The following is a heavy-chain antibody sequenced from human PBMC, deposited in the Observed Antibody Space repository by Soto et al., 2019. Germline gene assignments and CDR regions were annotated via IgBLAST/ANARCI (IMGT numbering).Heavy chain of an antibody. Sequence: GSSVKVSCKDSGYTFFSYGISWVRQAPGQGIGWMGWISAYTGNTNSAQKLQGRVTMTTDTSTSTAYMELRRLRSDHPAVNYCSRSPLHSSGWYGLDYWGQGTLVTGSS. CDR2: ISAYTGNT. J-gene: IGHJ4*02. CDR3: SRSPLHSSGWYGLDY. D-gene: IGHD6-19*01. V-gene: IGHV1-18*01. CDR1: GYTFFSYG.